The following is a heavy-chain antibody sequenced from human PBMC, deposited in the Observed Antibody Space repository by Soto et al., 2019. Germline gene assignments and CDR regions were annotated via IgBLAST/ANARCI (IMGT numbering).Heavy chain of an antibody. CDR1: GGTFSSYA. J-gene: IGHJ6*02. CDR2: IIPIFGTA. D-gene: IGHD3-9*01. V-gene: IGHV1-69*01. CDR3: ACGVDILTDGDYYGMDV. Sequence: QVQLVQSGAEVKKPGSSVKVSCKASGGTFSSYAISWVRQAPGQGLEWMGGIIPIFGTANYAQKFQGRVTITADESTSTAYMELSSLRSEDTAVYSCACGVDILTDGDYYGMDVWGQGTTVTVSS.